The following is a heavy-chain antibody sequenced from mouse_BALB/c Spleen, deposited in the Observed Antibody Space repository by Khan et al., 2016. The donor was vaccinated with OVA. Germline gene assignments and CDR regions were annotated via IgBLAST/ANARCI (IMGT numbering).Heavy chain of an antibody. Sequence: VQLQESGPELVKPGTSVKMSCKASGYTFTDYVISWVKQRTGQGLEWIGEIYPGSGSTYYTGKFKGKTTLTADKSSNTAYMQLSSLTSEDSAVYFSARSVDGAWFAYWGQGTLFTVSA. V-gene: IGHV1-77*01. CDR1: GYTFTDYV. CDR2: IYPGSGST. J-gene: IGHJ3*01. CDR3: ARSVDGAWFAY.